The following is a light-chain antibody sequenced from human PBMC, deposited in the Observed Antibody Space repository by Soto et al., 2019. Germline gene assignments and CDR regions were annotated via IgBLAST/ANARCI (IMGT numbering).Light chain of an antibody. CDR1: QSISNY. Sequence: DLQMTQSPSSLSASVGDRVTITCRTSQSISNYLNWYQQKPGKAPNLLIYVASHLQGGVPPRFSGSGSGTEFTLTISSLQPEDLATYYCQQSYLTPQTFGQGTKVEIK. CDR2: VAS. CDR3: QQSYLTPQT. J-gene: IGKJ1*01. V-gene: IGKV1-39*01.